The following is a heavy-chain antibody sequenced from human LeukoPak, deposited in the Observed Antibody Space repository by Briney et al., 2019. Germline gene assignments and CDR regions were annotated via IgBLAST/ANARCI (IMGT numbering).Heavy chain of an antibody. CDR2: IYYSGST. Sequence: PSETLSLTCTVSGGSISSYYWSWIRQPPGKGLEWIGYIYYSGSTNYNPSLKSRVTISVDTSKNQLSLKLSSVTAADTAVYYCAREGDDLGYWGQGTLVTVSS. CDR3: AREGDDLGY. D-gene: IGHD3-3*01. CDR1: GGSISSYY. V-gene: IGHV4-59*12. J-gene: IGHJ4*02.